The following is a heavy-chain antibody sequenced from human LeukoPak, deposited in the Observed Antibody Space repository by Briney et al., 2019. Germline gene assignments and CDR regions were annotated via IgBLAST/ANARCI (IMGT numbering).Heavy chain of an antibody. J-gene: IGHJ4*02. D-gene: IGHD5-24*01. V-gene: IGHV6-1*01. CDR1: GGSVSSNSAA. CDR2: TYYRSKWYN. Sequence: SQTLSLTCAISGGSVSSNSAAWNWIMQSPSRGLEWLGRTYYRSKWYNDYAVSVKSRITINPDTSKNQFSLQLNSVTPEDTAVYYCARASEPRWLPFDYWGQGTLVTVPS. CDR3: ARASEPRWLPFDY.